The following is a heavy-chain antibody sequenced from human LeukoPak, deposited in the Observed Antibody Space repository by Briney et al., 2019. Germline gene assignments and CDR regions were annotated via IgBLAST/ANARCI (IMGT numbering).Heavy chain of an antibody. CDR1: GFTFSSYS. CDR2: ISGSGGST. J-gene: IGHJ4*02. D-gene: IGHD7-27*01. V-gene: IGHV3-23*01. Sequence: PGGSLRLSCAASGFTFSSYSMNWVRQAPGKGLEWVSAISGSGGSTYYADSVKGRFTISRDNSKNTLYLQMNSLRAEDTAVYYCARALGLFDYWGQGTLVTVSS. CDR3: ARALGLFDY.